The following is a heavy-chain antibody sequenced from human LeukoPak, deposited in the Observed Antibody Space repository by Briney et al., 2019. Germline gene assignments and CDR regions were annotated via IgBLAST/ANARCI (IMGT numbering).Heavy chain of an antibody. Sequence: GGSLRLSCTASGFTFGDYAMSWVRQAPGKGLEWVGFIRSKAYGGTTEYAASVKGRFTISRDDSKSIDYLQMNSLKTEDTAVYYCTRDLLLWFGELSNQFDYWGQGTLVTVSS. CDR2: IRSKAYGGTT. CDR3: TRDLLLWFGELSNQFDY. D-gene: IGHD3-10*01. J-gene: IGHJ4*02. V-gene: IGHV3-49*04. CDR1: GFTFGDYA.